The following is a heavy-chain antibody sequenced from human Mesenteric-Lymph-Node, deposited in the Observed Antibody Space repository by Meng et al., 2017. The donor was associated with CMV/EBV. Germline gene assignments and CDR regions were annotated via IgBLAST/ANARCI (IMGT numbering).Heavy chain of an antibody. D-gene: IGHD1-1*01. CDR1: GFPFSSFT. Sequence: SGFPFSSFTMNWVHQAPGKGLEWVSSISPSGNYIHYADSVKGRFTISRDNTKNSLYLQLNSLRADDTAVYYCVRGGDAWNRDYWFDPWGQGTLVTSPQ. CDR2: ISPSGNYI. V-gene: IGHV3-21*06. CDR3: VRGGDAWNRDYWFDP. J-gene: IGHJ5*02.